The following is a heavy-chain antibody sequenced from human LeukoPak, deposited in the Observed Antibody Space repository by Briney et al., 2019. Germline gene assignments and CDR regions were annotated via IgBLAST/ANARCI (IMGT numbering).Heavy chain of an antibody. Sequence: GGSLRLSCAASGFTLSSYTMNWVRQAPGKGLEWVSSISSSSSYIYYADSVEGRFTISRDNAKKSLYLQMNSLRAEDTAVYYCSRATTYDILTGYSDYWGQGTLVTVSS. CDR3: SRATTYDILTGYSDY. CDR2: ISSSSSYI. D-gene: IGHD3-9*01. J-gene: IGHJ4*02. V-gene: IGHV3-21*01. CDR1: GFTLSSYT.